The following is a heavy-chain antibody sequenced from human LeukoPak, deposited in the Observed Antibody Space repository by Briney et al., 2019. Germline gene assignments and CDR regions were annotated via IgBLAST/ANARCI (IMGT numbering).Heavy chain of an antibody. CDR3: ARVPGGALNWFDP. CDR1: GGSLYGYF. CDR2: IYYSGST. Sequence: PSETLSLTCAVSGGSLYGYFWSWIRQPPGKGLEWIGSIYYSGSTYYNPSLKSRVTISVDTSKSQFSLKLSSVTAADTAVYYCARVPGGALNWFDPWGQGTLVTVSS. J-gene: IGHJ5*02. D-gene: IGHD1-1*01. V-gene: IGHV4-39*01.